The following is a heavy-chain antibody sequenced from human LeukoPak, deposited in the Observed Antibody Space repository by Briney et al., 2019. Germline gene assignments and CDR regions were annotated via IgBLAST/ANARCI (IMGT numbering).Heavy chain of an antibody. V-gene: IGHV3-48*01. CDR2: ISSSSSTI. J-gene: IGHJ6*03. Sequence: GGSLRLSCAASGFTFSSYSMNWVRQAPGKGLEWVSYISSSSSTIYYADSVKGRFTISRDNAKNSLYLQMNSLRAEDTAVYYCARDKSYYYDSSGHRMDVWGKGTTVTVSS. CDR3: ARDKSYYYDSSGHRMDV. CDR1: GFTFSSYS. D-gene: IGHD3-22*01.